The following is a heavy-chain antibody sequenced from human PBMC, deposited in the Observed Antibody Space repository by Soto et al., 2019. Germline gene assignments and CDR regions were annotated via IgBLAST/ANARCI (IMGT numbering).Heavy chain of an antibody. CDR1: GGSISSFY. V-gene: IGHV4-59*01. CDR2: FYDRGST. CDR3: ARERRDGQKCYFDY. J-gene: IGHJ4*02. Sequence: PSETLSLTCTVSGGSISSFYWSWIRQPPGKGLEWIGYFYDRGSTNYNPSLKSRVTISVDTSKNQFSLRLSSVTAADTAVYYCARERRDGQKCYFDYCGQGTLVTVSS.